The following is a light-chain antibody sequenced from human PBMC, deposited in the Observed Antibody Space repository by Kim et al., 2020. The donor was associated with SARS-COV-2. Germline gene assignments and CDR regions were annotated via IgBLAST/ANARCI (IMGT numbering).Light chain of an antibody. CDR2: EDT. CDR1: KLGDRY. V-gene: IGLV3-1*01. Sequence: YELTQPPSVSVSPGQTASITCSGDKLGDRYACWYQQKPGQSPLLVIYEDTKRPSGIPERFSGSNSGNTATLTVSGTQAMDEADYYCQAWDSGTVVFGGGTQLTVL. CDR3: QAWDSGTVV. J-gene: IGLJ2*01.